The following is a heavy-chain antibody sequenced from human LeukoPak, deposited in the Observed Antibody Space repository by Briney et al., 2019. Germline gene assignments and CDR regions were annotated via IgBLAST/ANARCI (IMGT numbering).Heavy chain of an antibody. Sequence: PGGSLRLSRSVSEITFSDLWMNWVRQAPGKGLEWVASIKKDGSEEYYVDSVRGRFTISRDNAQNSLYLQMNSLRDEDTAVYYCASGHYADYDWGQGTLVTVSS. D-gene: IGHD4-17*01. CDR1: EITFSDLW. J-gene: IGHJ4*02. CDR2: IKKDGSEE. V-gene: IGHV3-7*01. CDR3: ASGHYADYD.